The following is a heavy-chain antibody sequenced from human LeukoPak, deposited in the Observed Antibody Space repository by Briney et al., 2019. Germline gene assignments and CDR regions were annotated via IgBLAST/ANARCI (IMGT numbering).Heavy chain of an antibody. Sequence: SVNVSCKASGVTFSNYAISWVRQAPGQGLEWTGGILPIFDTGNYAQKFQGRVTVTADASTSTAYMELSSLRSEDTAVYYCARSNYGGHSGVWFDPWGQGTLVTVSS. V-gene: IGHV1-69*13. J-gene: IGHJ5*02. D-gene: IGHD4-23*01. CDR2: ILPIFDTG. CDR1: GVTFSNYA. CDR3: ARSNYGGHSGVWFDP.